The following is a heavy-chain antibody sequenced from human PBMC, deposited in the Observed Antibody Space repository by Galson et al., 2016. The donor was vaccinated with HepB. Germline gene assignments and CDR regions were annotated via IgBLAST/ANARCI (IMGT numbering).Heavy chain of an antibody. CDR3: ARSPESKGPFDL. CDR2: IYYSGYT. CDR1: GGPISRDIFY. V-gene: IGHV4-39*01. J-gene: IGHJ4*02. Sequence: ETLSLTCAVSGGPISRDIFYWGRIPQPPGKGLEWIGNIYYSGYTHYNPSLRSRLTMSVDTSKPQFSLDLSSGTPADTAVYYCARSPESKGPFDLWGQGTLVTVSS.